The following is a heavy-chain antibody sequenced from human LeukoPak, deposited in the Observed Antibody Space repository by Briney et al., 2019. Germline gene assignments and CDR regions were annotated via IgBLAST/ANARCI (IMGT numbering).Heavy chain of an antibody. J-gene: IGHJ4*02. CDR3: ARVRWEYQLFFDY. D-gene: IGHD2-2*01. Sequence: PGGSLRLSCAASGFTFSSYAMSWVRQAPGKGLEWVSAISGSGGSTYYADSVKGRFTISRDNSKNTLYLQMNSLRAEDTAVYYCARVRWEYQLFFDYWGQGTLVTVSS. CDR2: ISGSGGST. V-gene: IGHV3-23*01. CDR1: GFTFSSYA.